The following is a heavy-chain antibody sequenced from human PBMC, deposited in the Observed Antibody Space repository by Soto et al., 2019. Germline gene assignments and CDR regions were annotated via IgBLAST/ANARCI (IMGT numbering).Heavy chain of an antibody. CDR3: AGSLYYYDSSGYLDY. V-gene: IGHV1-18*04. CDR2: ISAYNGNT. Sequence: ASVKVSCKASGYTFTSYGISWLRQSPGQGLEWMGWISAYNGNTNYAQKLQGRVTMTTDTSTSTAYMELRSLRSDDTAVYYCAGSLYYYDSSGYLDYWGQGTLVTVSS. D-gene: IGHD3-22*01. CDR1: GYTFTSYG. J-gene: IGHJ4*02.